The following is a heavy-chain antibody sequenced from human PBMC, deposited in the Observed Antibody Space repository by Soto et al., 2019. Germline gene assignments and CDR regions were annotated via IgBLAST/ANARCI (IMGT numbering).Heavy chain of an antibody. CDR2: IYHSGST. V-gene: IGHV4-30-2*01. CDR1: GGSISSGGYS. J-gene: IGHJ6*02. D-gene: IGHD2-2*01. Sequence: QLRLQESGSGLVKPSQTLSLTCAVSGGSISSGGYSWSWIRQPPGKGLEWIGYIYHSGSTYYNPSLKSRVTMSVHRSKNQISLNLSSVTAADTAVYYCARGCSSTSCYSYYYYYYGMDVWGQGTTVTVSS. CDR3: ARGCSSTSCYSYYYYYYGMDV.